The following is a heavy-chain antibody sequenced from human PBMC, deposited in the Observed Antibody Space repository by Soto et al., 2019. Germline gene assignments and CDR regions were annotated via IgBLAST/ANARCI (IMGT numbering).Heavy chain of an antibody. CDR3: ARGCGGDCGNAFDV. D-gene: IGHD2-21*02. J-gene: IGHJ3*01. CDR2: ISFDSRDK. V-gene: IGHV3-33*05. Sequence: QVQLVESGGGVVQPGRSLRLSCAASGFTFSAYGIHWVRQAPGKGLEWVATISFDSRDKLYVDSMNGRLTISRENSRNTVYLQMDSLRAEGTAVYHCARGCGGDCGNAFDVWGQGTVVAVSP. CDR1: GFTFSAYG.